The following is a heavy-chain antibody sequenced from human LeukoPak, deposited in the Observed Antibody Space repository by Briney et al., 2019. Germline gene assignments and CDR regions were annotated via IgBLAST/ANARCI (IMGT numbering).Heavy chain of an antibody. J-gene: IGHJ4*02. CDR2: ISGSGDST. CDR1: GFTISNYA. Sequence: GGSLRLSCAASGFTISNYAMSWVRHSPGKGLEWVSGISGSGDSTYNADSVKGRFTISRDNSKNTLSLQMNSLRAEDTAVYYCAKDLGGWLTIADKWGQGTLVTVSS. CDR3: AKDLGGWLTIADK. V-gene: IGHV3-23*01. D-gene: IGHD3-3*01.